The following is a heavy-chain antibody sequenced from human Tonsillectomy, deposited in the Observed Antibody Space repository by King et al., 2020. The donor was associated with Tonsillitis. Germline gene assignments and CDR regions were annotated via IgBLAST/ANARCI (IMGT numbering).Heavy chain of an antibody. Sequence: VQLVESGGGVVQPGGSLRLSCAASGFTFSSYGMHWVRQAPGKGLEWVAFIGYDGSKKYYAHFVKGRLTFSRDNSKNTLYLQMNSLRAEDTAVYYCAKGTCYYVSSGYYAMEYYFDYWGQGTLVTVSS. CDR1: GFTFSSYG. D-gene: IGHD3-22*01. J-gene: IGHJ4*02. CDR3: AKGTCYYVSSGYYAMEYYFDY. V-gene: IGHV3-30*02. CDR2: IGYDGSKK.